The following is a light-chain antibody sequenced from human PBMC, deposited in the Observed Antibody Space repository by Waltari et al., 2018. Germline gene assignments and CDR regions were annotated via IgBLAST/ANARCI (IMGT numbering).Light chain of an antibody. CDR3: CSFAGTYTWV. CDR2: DVT. CDR1: TNDVCGYNY. V-gene: IGLV2-11*01. Sequence: SALTQPRSVSGSPGQSVTISCTGTTNDVCGYNYVSWYQHHPGKAPNLMIFDVTQRPSGVPDRFSGSKSANTASLTISGLQAEDEADYYCCSFAGTYTWVFGGGTKVTVL. J-gene: IGLJ3*02.